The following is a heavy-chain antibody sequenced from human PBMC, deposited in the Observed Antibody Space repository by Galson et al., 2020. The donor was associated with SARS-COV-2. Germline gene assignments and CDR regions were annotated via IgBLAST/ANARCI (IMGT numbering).Heavy chain of an antibody. CDR1: GGSFSGYY. CDR2: INHSGKI. Sequence: SQTLSLTCAVYGGSFSGYYWNWIRQPPGKGLEWIGKINHSGKITYKPSLKSRVTISVYPSKNQFSLKLTSVTAADTSMYFCAREKVVDATLYKANWFDPWGQGTLVIVAS. V-gene: IGHV4-34*01. J-gene: IGHJ5*02. D-gene: IGHD3-22*01. CDR3: AREKVVDATLYKANWFDP.